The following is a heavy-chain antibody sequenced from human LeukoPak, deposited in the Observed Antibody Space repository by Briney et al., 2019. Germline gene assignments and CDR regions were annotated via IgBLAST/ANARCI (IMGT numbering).Heavy chain of an antibody. CDR2: IWYDGSNK. D-gene: IGHD4-17*01. Sequence: PGRSLRLSCAASGFTFSSYGMHWVRQAPGKGLEWVAVIWYDGSNKYYADSVKGRFTVSRDNSKNTVYLQMNSLRAEDTAVYYCARDPGDYVGNDAFDFWGRATMDTVSS. J-gene: IGHJ3*01. CDR3: ARDPGDYVGNDAFDF. CDR1: GFTFSSYG. V-gene: IGHV3-33*01.